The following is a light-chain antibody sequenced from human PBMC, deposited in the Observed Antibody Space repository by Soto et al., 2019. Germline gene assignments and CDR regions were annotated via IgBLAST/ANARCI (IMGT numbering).Light chain of an antibody. V-gene: IGKV1-16*01. CDR2: SAS. Sequence: DIQMTQSPSSLSASVGDRVTITCRASQGISTYLGWYQQKPGKVPKSLIYSASNLQSGVPSRFSASGSGTEFTLTITDMQPDDFATYYCQQYNSYPYTFGQGTK. CDR3: QQYNSYPYT. CDR1: QGISTY. J-gene: IGKJ2*01.